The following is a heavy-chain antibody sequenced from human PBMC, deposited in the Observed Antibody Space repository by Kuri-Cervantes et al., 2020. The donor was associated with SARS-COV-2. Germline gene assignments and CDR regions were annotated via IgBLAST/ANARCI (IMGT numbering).Heavy chain of an antibody. D-gene: IGHD1-7*01. Sequence: GSLRLSCDVSGDSISSTYWSWIRQPPGRGLEWIGFVHYSGTTSYSPSLKSRVTMSVDTSKNHFSLKLSSVTAADTAVYYCARHRHWNSGDAFDIWGQGTMVTVSS. J-gene: IGHJ3*02. V-gene: IGHV4-59*08. CDR3: ARHRHWNSGDAFDI. CDR2: VHYSGTT. CDR1: GDSISSTY.